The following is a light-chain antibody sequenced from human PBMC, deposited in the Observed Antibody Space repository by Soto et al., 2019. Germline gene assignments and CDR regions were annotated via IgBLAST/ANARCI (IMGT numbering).Light chain of an antibody. CDR1: QSIASY. CDR2: ATS. CDR3: QQRNDWPRNT. J-gene: IGKJ5*01. Sequence: ESVLTQSPATLSLSPGERATLSCRASQSIASYVAWYHQRPGQDPGLLIYATSNRATGVPVRVSGSGSGTEFTLTISSLETEDSGVYYCQQRNDWPRNTFGQGTRLEIK. V-gene: IGKV3-11*01.